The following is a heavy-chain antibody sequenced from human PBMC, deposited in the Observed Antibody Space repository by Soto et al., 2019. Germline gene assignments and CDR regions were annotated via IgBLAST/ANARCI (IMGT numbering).Heavy chain of an antibody. CDR1: GDSISSSSYY. CDR2: IYYSGTA. V-gene: IGHV4-39*01. D-gene: IGHD6-19*01. CDR3: ARLSRRASVPGDY. J-gene: IGHJ4*02. Sequence: SETLSLTCTVSGDSISSSSYYWGWFRQPPGKGLEWIGNIYYSGTAYYTPSLKSRVAISVDTSKNQFSLKLSSVTAADTAVFYCARLSRRASVPGDYWGQGTLVTVSS.